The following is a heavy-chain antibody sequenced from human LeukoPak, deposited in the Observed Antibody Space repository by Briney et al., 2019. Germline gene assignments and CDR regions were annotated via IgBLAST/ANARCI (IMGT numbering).Heavy chain of an antibody. Sequence: PSETLSLTCTVSGGSIRSYYWSWIRQPPGKGLEWIGYIYYSGSTNYNPSLKSRVTISVDTSKNQFSLKLSSVTAADTAVYYCASMNYFTASWGQGTMVTVSS. CDR2: IYYSGST. J-gene: IGHJ4*02. CDR3: ASMNYFTAS. CDR1: GGSIRSYY. D-gene: IGHD2/OR15-2a*01. V-gene: IGHV4-59*01.